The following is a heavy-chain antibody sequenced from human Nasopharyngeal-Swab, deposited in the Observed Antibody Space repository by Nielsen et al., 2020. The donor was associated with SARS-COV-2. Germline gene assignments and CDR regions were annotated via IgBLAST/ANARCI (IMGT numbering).Heavy chain of an antibody. CDR3: ARGATIFGVVLGDSYGMDV. D-gene: IGHD3-3*01. CDR1: GFTFSDHY. Sequence: GSLKISCAASGFTFSDHYMDWVRQAPGKGLEWVGRTRNKANSYTTEYAAPVKGRFTISRDDSENSVYLQMNSLKTEDTAVYYCARGATIFGVVLGDSYGMDVWGQGTTVTVSS. CDR2: TRNKANSYTT. J-gene: IGHJ6*02. V-gene: IGHV3-72*01.